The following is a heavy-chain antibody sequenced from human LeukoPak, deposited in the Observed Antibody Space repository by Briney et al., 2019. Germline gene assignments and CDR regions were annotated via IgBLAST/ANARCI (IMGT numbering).Heavy chain of an antibody. D-gene: IGHD3-3*01. Sequence: GGSLRLSCAASGFTFSSYAMHWVRQAPGKGLEWVAVISYDGSNKYYADSVKGRFTISRDNSKNTLYLQMNSLRAEDTAVYYCARVVRAYYDFWSGYDDAFDIWGQGTMVTVSS. CDR3: ARVVRAYYDFWSGYDDAFDI. CDR2: ISYDGSNK. CDR1: GFTFSSYA. V-gene: IGHV3-30-3*01. J-gene: IGHJ3*02.